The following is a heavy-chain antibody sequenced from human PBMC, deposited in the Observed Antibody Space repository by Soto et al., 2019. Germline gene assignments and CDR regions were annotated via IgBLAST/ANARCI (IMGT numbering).Heavy chain of an antibody. J-gene: IGHJ6*02. D-gene: IGHD2-21*02. CDR2: IIPIFGTA. CDR1: GGTFSSYA. CDR3: AIDRDVEAHPPRPIVKYYGMAV. Sequence: QVQLVQSGAEVKKPGSSVKVSCKASGGTFSSYAISWLRQAPGQGLEWRVGIIPIFGTANYAQKFQGRVRFTAEDSTSSAYMELSRLLSEDTAVYYCAIDRDVEAHPPRPIVKYYGMAVWCQGTKVTVS. V-gene: IGHV1-69*01.